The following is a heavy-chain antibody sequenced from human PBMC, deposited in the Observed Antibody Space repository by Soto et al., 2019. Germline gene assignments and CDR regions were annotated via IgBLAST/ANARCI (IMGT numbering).Heavy chain of an antibody. J-gene: IGHJ4*01. CDR3: ARDQFHYDPNQPYYFDC. D-gene: IGHD3-22*01. V-gene: IGHV3-48*02. CDR2: ISVSGSIK. CDR1: GFTFSSYS. Sequence: EVQLVESGGGLVQPGTSLRLSCAASGFTFSSYSMNWVRRAPGKGLEWVSFISVSGSIKYYADSVRGRFTISRDNAKNSLFLEMNRLTHEDSAVYYCARDQFHYDPNQPYYFDCWGQGTLVAVPS.